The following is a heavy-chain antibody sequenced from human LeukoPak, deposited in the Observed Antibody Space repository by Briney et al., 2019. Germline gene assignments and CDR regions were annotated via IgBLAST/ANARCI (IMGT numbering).Heavy chain of an antibody. V-gene: IGHV1-18*01. D-gene: IGHD3-22*01. J-gene: IGHJ5*02. Sequence: ASVKVSCKASGYTFTSYGISWVRQAPGQGLEWMGWISAYNGNTNYAQKLQGRVTMTTDTSTSTAYMELRSLRSDDTAVYYCARDNGNGNYYDSSGYYYPWGQGTLVTVSS. CDR1: GYTFTSYG. CDR3: ARDNGNGNYYDSSGYYYP. CDR2: ISAYNGNT.